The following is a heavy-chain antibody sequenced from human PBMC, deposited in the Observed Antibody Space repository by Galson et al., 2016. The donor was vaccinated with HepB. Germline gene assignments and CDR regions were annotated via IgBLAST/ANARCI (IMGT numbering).Heavy chain of an antibody. CDR2: IYPGDSDI. D-gene: IGHD3-16*01. J-gene: IGHJ3*01. CDR1: GYRFTDYW. CDR3: ARHVTIGGRYNRVDAFDV. V-gene: IGHV5-51*01. Sequence: QSGAEVKEPGESLKISCQASGYRFTDYWVAWVRQMPGKGLEWMGIIYPGDSDIRYSQSFQGQVTISVDKSISAAYLQWNSLKASDTAIYYCARHVTIGGRYNRVDAFDVWGQGTMVSVSS.